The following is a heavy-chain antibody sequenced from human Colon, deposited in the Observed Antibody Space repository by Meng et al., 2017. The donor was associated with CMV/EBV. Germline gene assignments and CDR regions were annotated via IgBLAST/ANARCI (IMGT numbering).Heavy chain of an antibody. Sequence: SETLSLTCSVSGASVSSGIYYWSWIRQPPGKGLEWIGFIYHSGTTNYNPSLKSRVTLSVDKSKNQFSLRLSSVTAADTAVYYCARWGEYCSSPSCYLGAFDIWGQGTTVTVSS. J-gene: IGHJ3*02. V-gene: IGHV4-61*01. D-gene: IGHD2-2*01. CDR3: ARWGEYCSSPSCYLGAFDI. CDR2: IYHSGTT. CDR1: GASVSSGIYY.